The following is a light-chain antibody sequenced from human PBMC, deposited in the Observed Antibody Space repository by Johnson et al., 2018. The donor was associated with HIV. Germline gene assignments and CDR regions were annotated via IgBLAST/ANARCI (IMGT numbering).Light chain of an antibody. CDR3: GTWDSSLSALYV. CDR1: SSNIGNNY. J-gene: IGLJ1*01. V-gene: IGLV1-51*02. CDR2: ENN. Sequence: QSVLTQPPSVSVAPGQKVTISCSGSSSNIGNNYVSWYRQLPGTAPKLLIYENNKRPSGIPDRFSGSKSGTSATLGITGLQTGDEADYYCGTWDSSLSALYVFGTGTKVTVL.